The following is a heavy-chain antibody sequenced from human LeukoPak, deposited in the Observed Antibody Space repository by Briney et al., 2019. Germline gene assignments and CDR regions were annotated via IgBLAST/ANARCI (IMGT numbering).Heavy chain of an antibody. CDR2: IIPILGIA. D-gene: IGHD2-15*01. J-gene: IGHJ6*02. V-gene: IGHV1-69*04. CDR1: GGTFSSYA. Sequence: SVKVSCKASGGTFSSYAISWVRQAPGQGLEWMGRIIPILGIANYAQKFQGRVTITADKSTSTAYMELSSLRSEDTAVYYCARESTVVVAATMGYYYYYGMDVWGQGTTVTVSS. CDR3: ARESTVVVAATMGYYYYYGMDV.